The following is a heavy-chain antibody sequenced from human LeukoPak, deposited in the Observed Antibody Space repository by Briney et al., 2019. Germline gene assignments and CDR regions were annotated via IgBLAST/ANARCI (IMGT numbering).Heavy chain of an antibody. CDR3: VKGLRSYGYSLFDY. Sequence: GGSLRLSCVASGFTFRNHAMNWVRQAPGEGLEWVSVISGGGETSYCADSVKGRFTISRDNSKNTIYLQMNSLGAEDTAVYYCVKGLRSYGYSLFDYWGQGSLVTVSS. CDR2: ISGGGETS. D-gene: IGHD5-18*01. CDR1: GFTFRNHA. J-gene: IGHJ4*02. V-gene: IGHV3-23*01.